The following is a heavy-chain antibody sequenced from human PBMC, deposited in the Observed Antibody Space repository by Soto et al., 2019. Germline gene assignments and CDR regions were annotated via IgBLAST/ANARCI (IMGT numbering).Heavy chain of an antibody. Sequence: QVQLVQSGAEVKKPGSSVKVSCKASGGTFSSYAISWVRQAPGQGLEWMGGIIPIFGTANYAQKFQGRVTITADECTSTAYRELGSRRSEDAAVYYCAARGGDGVVDYWGQGTLVTVSS. CDR1: GGTFSSYA. CDR3: AARGGDGVVDY. V-gene: IGHV1-69*12. D-gene: IGHD3-10*01. J-gene: IGHJ4*02. CDR2: IIPIFGTA.